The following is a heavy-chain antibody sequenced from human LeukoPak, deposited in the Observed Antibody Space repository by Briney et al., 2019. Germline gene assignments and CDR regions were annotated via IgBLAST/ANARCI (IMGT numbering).Heavy chain of an antibody. V-gene: IGHV1-2*02. CDR2: INPDSGGT. Sequence: VASVKVSCKASGYSFTDYYMHWVRQAPGQGLESMGWINPDSGGTNYPQKFQGRVTMTRDTSISTAYMELSRLRSDGTAVYYCARGGHYYSYSMDVWGKGTTVTVSS. J-gene: IGHJ6*03. CDR1: GYSFTDYY. CDR3: ARGGHYYSYSMDV.